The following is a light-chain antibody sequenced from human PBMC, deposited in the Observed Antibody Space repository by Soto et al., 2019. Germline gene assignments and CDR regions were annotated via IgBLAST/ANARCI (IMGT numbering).Light chain of an antibody. CDR2: GVS. CDR3: QHLDK. CDR1: HTVVNDF. Sequence: FVLTQSPGTVSLSPGERATPSCGASHTVVNDFLAWYQQRPGQAPRLLLYGVSRRATGIPDRFSGSGSGTDFTLTISRLEPEDFAVYYCQHLDKFGQGTKLEIK. V-gene: IGKV3-20*01. J-gene: IGKJ2*01.